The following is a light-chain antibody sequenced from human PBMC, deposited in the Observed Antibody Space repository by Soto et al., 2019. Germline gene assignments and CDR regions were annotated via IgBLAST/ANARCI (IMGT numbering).Light chain of an antibody. CDR1: SYNIGNNY. CDR3: GTWDSSLSAVV. CDR2: DNN. V-gene: IGLV1-51*01. Sequence: QSMLTQPPSVSAAPGQKVTISCSGSSYNIGNNYVSWYQQLPGTAPKLLIYDNNKRPSGIPDRFSGSKSGTSATLGITGLQTGDEADYYCGTWDSSLSAVVFGGGTQLTVL. J-gene: IGLJ2*01.